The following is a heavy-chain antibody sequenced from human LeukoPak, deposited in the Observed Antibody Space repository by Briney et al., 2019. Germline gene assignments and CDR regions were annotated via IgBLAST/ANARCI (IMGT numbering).Heavy chain of an antibody. CDR1: GFTFSSYS. CDR2: ISSSSSYI. J-gene: IGHJ4*02. CDR3: ATPLVATSDY. D-gene: IGHD5-12*01. Sequence: GGSLRLSCAASGFTFSSYSMNWVRQAPGKGPEWVSSISSSSSYIYYADSVKGRFTISRDNAKNSLYLQMNSLRAEDTAVYYCATPLVATSDYWGQGTLVTVSS. V-gene: IGHV3-21*01.